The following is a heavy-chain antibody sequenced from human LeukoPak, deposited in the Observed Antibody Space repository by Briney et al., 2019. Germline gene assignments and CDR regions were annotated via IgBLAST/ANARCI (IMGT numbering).Heavy chain of an antibody. CDR3: AREPGGYSYGYTLDY. Sequence: SETLSLTCAVYGGSFSGYYWSWIRQPPGKGLEWIGEINHSGSTNYNPSLKSRVTISVDTSKNQFSLKLSSVTPEDTAVYYCAREPGGYSYGYTLDYWGQGTLVTVSS. CDR2: INHSGST. V-gene: IGHV4-34*01. J-gene: IGHJ4*02. D-gene: IGHD5-18*01. CDR1: GGSFSGYY.